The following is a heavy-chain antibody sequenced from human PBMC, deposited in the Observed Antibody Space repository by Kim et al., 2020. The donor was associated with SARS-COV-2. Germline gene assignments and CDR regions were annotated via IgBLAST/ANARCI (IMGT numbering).Heavy chain of an antibody. D-gene: IGHD1-26*01. CDR3: ARDPSRSGSYLLTTDWYCDL. Sequence: RFTISRDNSKNTLYLQMNSLGAEDTAVYYCARDPSRSGSYLLTTDWYCDLWGRGTLVTVSS. J-gene: IGHJ2*01. V-gene: IGHV3-30*01.